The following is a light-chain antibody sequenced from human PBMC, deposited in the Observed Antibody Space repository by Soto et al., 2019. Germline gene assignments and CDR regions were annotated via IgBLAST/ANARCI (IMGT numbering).Light chain of an antibody. J-gene: IGKJ1*01. Sequence: AIRMTQSPSSLSASTGDRVTITCRASQGISSYLACYQQKPGKAPKLLIYAASTLQSGVQSRFSGSVSGTDFTLTVSCLQSEDFATYYCQQYYRYPRTFGQGTKVEIK. V-gene: IGKV1-8*01. CDR1: QGISSY. CDR2: AAS. CDR3: QQYYRYPRT.